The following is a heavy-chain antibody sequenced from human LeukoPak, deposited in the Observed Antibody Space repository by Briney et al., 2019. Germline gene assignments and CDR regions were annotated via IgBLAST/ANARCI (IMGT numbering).Heavy chain of an antibody. CDR2: IYSSGST. CDR3: ARDLYGISHDY. Sequence: GGSLRLSCAASGLTVSSNYMNWVRQAPGEGREGVSVIYSSGSTYYADSVKGRFTISRDNSKNKLYLQMNSLRAEDTAVYYCARDLYGISHDYWGQGTLVTVSS. CDR1: GLTVSSNY. J-gene: IGHJ4*02. V-gene: IGHV3-53*01. D-gene: IGHD4-17*01.